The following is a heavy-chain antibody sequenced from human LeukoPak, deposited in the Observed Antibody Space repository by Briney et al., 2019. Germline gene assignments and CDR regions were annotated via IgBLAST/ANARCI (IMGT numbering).Heavy chain of an antibody. CDR3: ARDLSFDSSGWSAHFDY. CDR2: ISSSSSYI. CDR1: GFTFSSYS. V-gene: IGHV3-21*01. D-gene: IGHD6-19*01. Sequence: GGSLRLSCAASGFTFSSYSMNWVRQAPGKGLEWVSSISSSSSYIYYADSVKGRFTITRDNAKNSLYLQMNSLRAEDTAVYYCARDLSFDSSGWSAHFDYWGQGTLVTVSS. J-gene: IGHJ4*02.